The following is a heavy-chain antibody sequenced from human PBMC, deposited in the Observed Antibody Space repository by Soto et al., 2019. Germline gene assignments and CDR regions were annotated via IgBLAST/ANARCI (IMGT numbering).Heavy chain of an antibody. V-gene: IGHV1-18*01. Sequence: GAAVKVSCKASGYTFLKYGINWVRQAPGQGLEWMGGIQTDNDHASFAQKFEGRVTMTTDTSTRTVYMELRDLSSGDTAVYYCAKDLDSGYRFDYWGQGTPVTVSS. CDR3: AKDLDSGYRFDY. CDR1: GYTFLKYG. J-gene: IGHJ4*02. CDR2: IQTDNDHA. D-gene: IGHD3-9*01.